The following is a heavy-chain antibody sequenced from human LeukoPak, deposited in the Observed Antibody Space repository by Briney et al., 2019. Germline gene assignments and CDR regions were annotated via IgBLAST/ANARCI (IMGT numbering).Heavy chain of an antibody. CDR1: GGSFSGYY. J-gene: IGHJ6*03. CDR2: INHSGST. D-gene: IGHD2-8*02. CDR3: ARGVRVGYYYYYMDV. V-gene: IGHV4-34*01. Sequence: PSETLSLTCAVYGGSFSGYYWSWIRQPPGKGLEWIGEINHSGSTNYNPSLKSRVTISVDTSKNQFSLKLSSVTAADTAVYYCARGVRVGYYYYYMDVWGKGTTVTVSS.